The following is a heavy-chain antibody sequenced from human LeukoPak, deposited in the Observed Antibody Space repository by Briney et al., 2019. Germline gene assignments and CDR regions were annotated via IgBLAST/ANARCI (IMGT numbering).Heavy chain of an antibody. CDR1: GSSVSGYY. D-gene: IGHD2-15*01. CDR2: IYYSGST. J-gene: IGHJ3*02. V-gene: IGHV4-59*02. Sequence: PSETLSLTCIVSGSSVSGYYWSWIRQPPGKGLEWIGYIYYSGSTNYNPSLKSRVTISVDTSKNQFSLKLSSVTAADAAVYYCARDFKLGYCSGGSCYCAFDIWGQGTMVTVSS. CDR3: ARDFKLGYCSGGSCYCAFDI.